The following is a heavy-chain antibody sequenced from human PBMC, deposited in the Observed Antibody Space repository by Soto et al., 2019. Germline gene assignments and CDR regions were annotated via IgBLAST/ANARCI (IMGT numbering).Heavy chain of an antibody. CDR2: IYYSGST. CDR1: GGSISSSSYY. J-gene: IGHJ4*02. Sequence: SETLSLTCTVSGGSISSSSYYWGWIRQPPGNGLEWIGNIYYSGSTYYNPSLKSRVTISVDTSKNQFSLRLSSVTAADTAVYYCARYIAASGTYYLDFWGQGTLVTVSS. D-gene: IGHD6-13*01. V-gene: IGHV4-39*07. CDR3: ARYIAASGTYYLDF.